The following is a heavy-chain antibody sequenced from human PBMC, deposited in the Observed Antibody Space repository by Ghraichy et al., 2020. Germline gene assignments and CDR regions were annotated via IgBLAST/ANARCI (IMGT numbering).Heavy chain of an antibody. CDR2: INRDASRT. J-gene: IGHJ5*02. V-gene: IGHV3-74*01. CDR3: AGDSPWLPDSSGRTGWFDP. D-gene: IGHD3-22*01. Sequence: ESLNISCAASGFTFSDYWMHWVRQAPGKGLVWVARINRDASRTDYAGSVKGRFTISRDNAKNTLNLHMNSLRAEDTAVYHCAGDSPWLPDSSGRTGWFDPWGQGTLVTVSS. CDR1: GFTFSDYW.